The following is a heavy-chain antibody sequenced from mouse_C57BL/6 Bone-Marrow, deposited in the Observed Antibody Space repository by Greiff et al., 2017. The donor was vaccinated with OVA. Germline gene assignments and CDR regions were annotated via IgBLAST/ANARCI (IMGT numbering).Heavy chain of an antibody. CDR1: GYTFTSYW. Sequence: QVQLQQPGAELVKPGASVKLSCKASGYTFTSYWMKWVKQRPGQGLECIGEIDPSDSYTNYNQKFKGKATLTVDTSSSTAYMQLNSLTSEVSAVYYCASAVFAYWGQGTLVTVSA. J-gene: IGHJ3*01. CDR3: ASAVFAY. V-gene: IGHV1-50*01. CDR2: IDPSDSYT.